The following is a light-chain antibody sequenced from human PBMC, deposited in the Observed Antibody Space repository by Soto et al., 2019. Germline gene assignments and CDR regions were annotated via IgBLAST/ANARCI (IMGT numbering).Light chain of an antibody. Sequence: EIVLTQSPGTLSLSPGERATLSCRSSQSVSSNYLAWYQQKPGQAPRLLIYGASSRATGIPDRFSGSGSGTDFTLTISRLEPDDFAVYYCQQYCTSPLTFGGGTKIQIK. CDR3: QQYCTSPLT. J-gene: IGKJ4*01. CDR2: GAS. CDR1: QSVSSNY. V-gene: IGKV3-20*01.